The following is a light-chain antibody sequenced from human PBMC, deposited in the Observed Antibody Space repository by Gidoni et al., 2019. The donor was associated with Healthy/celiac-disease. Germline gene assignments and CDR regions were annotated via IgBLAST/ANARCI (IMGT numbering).Light chain of an antibody. CDR1: QSVLYSSNNKNY. CDR2: WAS. CDR3: QQYFITPHT. J-gene: IGKJ2*01. Sequence: DIVMTQSPDSLAVSLGERATINCKSSQSVLYSSNNKNYLAWYQQKPGQPPKLLIYWASTRESGVPDRFSGSGSGTDFTLTISSLQAEDVAVYYCQQYFITPHTFGQXTKLEIK. V-gene: IGKV4-1*01.